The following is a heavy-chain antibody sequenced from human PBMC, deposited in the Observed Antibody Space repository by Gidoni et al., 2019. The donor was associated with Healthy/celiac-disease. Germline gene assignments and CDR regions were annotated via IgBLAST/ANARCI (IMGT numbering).Heavy chain of an antibody. CDR1: GFTFSSYA. D-gene: IGHD6-13*01. V-gene: IGHV3-30-3*01. CDR3: ARGVGAAVDY. J-gene: IGHJ4*02. CDR2: ISYDGSNK. Sequence: QVQLVESGGGVVQPGGSLRLSCSASGFTFSSYAMQGVRQAPGKGLEWVAVISYDGSNKYYADSVKGRFTISRDNSKNTLYLQMNSRRAEDTAVYYCARGVGAAVDYWGQGTLVTVSS.